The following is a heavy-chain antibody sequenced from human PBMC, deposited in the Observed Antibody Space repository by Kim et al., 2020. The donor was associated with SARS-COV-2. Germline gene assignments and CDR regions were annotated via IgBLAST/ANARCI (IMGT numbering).Heavy chain of an antibody. CDR3: ARDYCSGGSCYSRGFDY. J-gene: IGHJ4*02. CDR2: ISYDGSNK. Sequence: GGSLRLSCAASGFTFSSYAMHWVRQAPGKGLEWVAVISYDGSNKYYADSVKGRFTISRDNSKNTLYLQMNSLRAEDTAVYYCARDYCSGGSCYSRGFDYWGQGTLVTVSS. CDR1: GFTFSSYA. V-gene: IGHV3-30-3*01. D-gene: IGHD2-15*01.